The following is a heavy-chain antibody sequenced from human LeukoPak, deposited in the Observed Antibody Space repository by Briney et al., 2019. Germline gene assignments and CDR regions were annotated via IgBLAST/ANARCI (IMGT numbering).Heavy chain of an antibody. CDR1: GFTFSTYG. CDR3: ARTPEDIVVVVAAEYYYGMDV. D-gene: IGHD2-15*01. V-gene: IGHV3-30*03. J-gene: IGHJ6*02. Sequence: GGSLRLSCAASGFTFSTYGMHWVRQAPGKGLEWVAVISHDGSNKYYADSVKGRFTISRDNSKNTLYLQMNSLRAEDTAVYYCARTPEDIVVVVAAEYYYGMDVWGQGTTVTVSS. CDR2: ISHDGSNK.